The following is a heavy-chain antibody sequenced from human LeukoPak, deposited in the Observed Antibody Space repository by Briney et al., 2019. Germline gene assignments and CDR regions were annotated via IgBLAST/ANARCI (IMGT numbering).Heavy chain of an antibody. V-gene: IGHV1-18*01. Sequence: ASVKVSCMASGYTFTSYGISWVRQAPGQGLEWMGWISAYNGNTNYAQKLQGRVTMTTDTSTSTAYMELRSLRSADTAVYYCARDRGPEGITADYFDYWGQGTLVTVSS. CDR2: ISAYNGNT. CDR1: GYTFTSYG. CDR3: ARDRGPEGITADYFDY. J-gene: IGHJ4*02. D-gene: IGHD1-14*01.